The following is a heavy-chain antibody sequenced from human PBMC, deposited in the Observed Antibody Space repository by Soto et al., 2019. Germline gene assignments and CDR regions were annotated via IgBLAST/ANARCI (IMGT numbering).Heavy chain of an antibody. D-gene: IGHD3-9*01. Sequence: EVQLVESGGGLVKPGGSLRLSCAASGFTFSSYSMNWVRQAPGKGLEWVSSISSSSSYIYYADSVKGRFTISRDNAKNSLYLQMNSLRAEDTAVYYCARDDPGYGGLDYWGQGTLVTVSS. CDR2: ISSSSSYI. CDR3: ARDDPGYGGLDY. V-gene: IGHV3-21*01. CDR1: GFTFSSYS. J-gene: IGHJ4*02.